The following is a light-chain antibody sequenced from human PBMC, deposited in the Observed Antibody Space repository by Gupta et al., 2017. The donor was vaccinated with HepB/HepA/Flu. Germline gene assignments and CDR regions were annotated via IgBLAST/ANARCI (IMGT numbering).Light chain of an antibody. V-gene: IGLV1-40*01. J-gene: IGLJ2*01. CDR1: SSNIGAGYD. CDR3: QSYDSSLSGPVV. Sequence: QSVLTQPPSVSGAPGQRVTIPCTGSSSNIGAGYDVHWYQQLPGTAPKLLIYGNSHRPSGVPDRFSGSKSGTSASLAITGLQAEDEADYYCQSYDSSLSGPVVFGGGTKLTVL. CDR2: GNS.